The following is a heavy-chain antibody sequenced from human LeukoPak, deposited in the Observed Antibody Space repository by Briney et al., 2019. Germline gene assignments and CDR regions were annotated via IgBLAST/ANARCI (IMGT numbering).Heavy chain of an antibody. V-gene: IGHV1-2*02. CDR2: VSPHSGGT. CDR1: GYTFSGYY. Sequence: GAPVKVSCKASGYTFSGYYIHWVRQAPGQGLQWMGWVSPHSGGTKYAQKFEGRVTMTTDTSISTAYMELSRLGSDDTAVYYCARDTGDYYRSGSYFDPWGQGTLVIVSS. CDR3: ARDTGDYYRSGSYFDP. D-gene: IGHD3-10*01. J-gene: IGHJ5*02.